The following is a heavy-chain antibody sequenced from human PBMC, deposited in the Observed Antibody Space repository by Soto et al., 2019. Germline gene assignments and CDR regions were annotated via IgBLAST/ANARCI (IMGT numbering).Heavy chain of an antibody. CDR3: AMVDVYVTPSPQDV. Sequence: TSVKVSCKASGYSFTRYGIGWARQAPGQGLEWMGWINAYNGNTNYAQNLQGRLTLTTDTSTTTAYMELRSLRSNDTAIYYCAMVDVYVTPSPQDVWGQGTTVTVSS. J-gene: IGHJ6*02. CDR1: GYSFTRYG. D-gene: IGHD3-16*01. V-gene: IGHV1-18*01. CDR2: INAYNGNT.